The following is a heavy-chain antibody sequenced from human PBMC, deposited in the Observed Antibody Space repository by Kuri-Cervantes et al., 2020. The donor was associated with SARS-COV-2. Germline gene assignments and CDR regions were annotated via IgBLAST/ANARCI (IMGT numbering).Heavy chain of an antibody. V-gene: IGHV3-11*04. J-gene: IGHJ5*02. CDR1: GFTFSDYY. CDR3: ARGGPYCTSTSCIGAFNWYDP. CDR2: ISSSGSTI. D-gene: IGHD2-2*01. Sequence: GESLKISCAASGFTFSDYYMSWIRQAPGKGLEWVSYISSSGSTIYYADSVKGRFTISRDNAKNSLYLQMNSLRAEDTAVYYCARGGPYCTSTSCIGAFNWYDPWGQGTLTVSS.